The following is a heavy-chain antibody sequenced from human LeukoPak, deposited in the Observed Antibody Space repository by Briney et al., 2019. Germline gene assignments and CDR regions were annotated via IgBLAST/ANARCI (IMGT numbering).Heavy chain of an antibody. J-gene: IGHJ6*02. CDR1: GGTFSSYA. CDR2: IIPIFGTA. V-gene: IGHV1-69*01. Sequence: GASVKVSCKAPGGTFSSYAISWVRQAPGQGLEWMGGIIPIFGTANYAQKFQGRVTITADESTSTAYMELSSLRSEDTAVYYCASESNLVPPAYYYGMDVWGQGTTVTVSS. D-gene: IGHD1-14*01. CDR3: ASESNLVPPAYYYGMDV.